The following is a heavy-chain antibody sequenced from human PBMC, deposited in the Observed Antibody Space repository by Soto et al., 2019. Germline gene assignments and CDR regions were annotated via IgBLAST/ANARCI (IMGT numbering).Heavy chain of an antibody. V-gene: IGHV3-74*01. Sequence: EVQLVESGGGLVQPGGSLRLSCAGSGFTFSNYWMHWVGQAPGKGLEWVSRIDHDGPTDYAGSVRCRFTISRDNAENTLYLKMNRVSLEDTAVYYCVRDSHGDYWGQGTLVTVSS. CDR2: IDHDGPT. CDR1: GFTFSNYW. CDR3: VRDSHGDY. J-gene: IGHJ4*02.